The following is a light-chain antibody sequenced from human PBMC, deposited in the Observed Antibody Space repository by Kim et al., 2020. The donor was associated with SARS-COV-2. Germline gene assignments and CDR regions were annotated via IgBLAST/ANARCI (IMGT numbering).Light chain of an antibody. CDR2: GKN. Sequence: SSELTQDPAVSVALGQTVRITCQGDSLRSYYASWYQQKPGQAPVLVIYGKNNRPSGIPDRFSGSSSGNTASFTITGAQAEDEADYYCNSRDSSGKLFGGG. CDR1: SLRSYY. V-gene: IGLV3-19*01. J-gene: IGLJ3*02. CDR3: NSRDSSGKL.